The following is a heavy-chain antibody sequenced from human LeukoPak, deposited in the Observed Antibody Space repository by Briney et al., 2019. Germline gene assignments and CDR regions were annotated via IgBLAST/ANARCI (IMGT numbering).Heavy chain of an antibody. CDR1: GYSFTSYW. CDR3: ARVDCSSTRCPYYYGMDV. CDR2: IYPGDSDT. J-gene: IGHJ6*02. Sequence: GESLKISCKGSGYSFTSYWIGWVRQMPGKGLEWMGIIYPGDSDTRYSPSFQGQVTISADKSISTAYLQWSSLKASDTAMYYCARVDCSSTRCPYYYGMDVWGQGTTVTVSS. D-gene: IGHD2-2*01. V-gene: IGHV5-51*01.